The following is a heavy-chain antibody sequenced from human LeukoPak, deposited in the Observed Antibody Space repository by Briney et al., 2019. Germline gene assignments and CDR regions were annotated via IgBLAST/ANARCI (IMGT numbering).Heavy chain of an antibody. CDR2: INHSGST. CDR3: ASLPGSGDY. Sequence: SETLSLTCAVYGGSFSGYYWSWIRQPPGKGLEWIGEINHSGSTNYNPSLKSRVTISVDTSKNQFSLKLSSVTAADTAVYYCASLPGSGDYWGQGTLVTVSS. CDR1: GGSFSGYY. V-gene: IGHV4-34*01. J-gene: IGHJ4*02. D-gene: IGHD3-10*01.